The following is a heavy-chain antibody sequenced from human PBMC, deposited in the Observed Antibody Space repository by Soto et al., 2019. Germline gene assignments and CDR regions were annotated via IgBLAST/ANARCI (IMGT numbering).Heavy chain of an antibody. Sequence: QLQLQESGSGLVKPSQTLSLTCAVSGGSIRSGGYSWSWIRQPPGKGLEWIGYIYQSGSTYYNPSLTSQVTISVDRSKNQFALKLSSVTAEDTAVYYGAAGGWLSRYYWAQGNLGTVSS. CDR3: AAGGWLSRYY. J-gene: IGHJ4*02. V-gene: IGHV4-30-2*01. CDR1: GGSIRSGGYS. D-gene: IGHD3-10*01. CDR2: IYQSGST.